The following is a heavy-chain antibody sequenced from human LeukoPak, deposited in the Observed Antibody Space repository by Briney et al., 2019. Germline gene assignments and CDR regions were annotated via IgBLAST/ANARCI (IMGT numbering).Heavy chain of an antibody. V-gene: IGHV3-23*01. Sequence: GGSLRLSCAASGFTFSSYAMSWVRQAPGKGLEWVSAISGSGGTTYYADSVKGRFLIHRDNSKNTVYLQMNSLRAEDTAVYYCAKDSDYYGSGSFDYWGQGTLVTVSS. CDR3: AKDSDYYGSGSFDY. CDR1: GFTFSSYA. D-gene: IGHD3-10*01. J-gene: IGHJ4*02. CDR2: ISGSGGTT.